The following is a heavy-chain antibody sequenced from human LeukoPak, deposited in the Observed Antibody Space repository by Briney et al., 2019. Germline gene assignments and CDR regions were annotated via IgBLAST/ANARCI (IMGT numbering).Heavy chain of an antibody. CDR2: IKEDGSEK. Sequence: GGSLRLSCAASGFSFSGYWMTWVRQAPGKGLEWVANIKEDGSEKYYTDFVKGRFTISRDNAKNSLDLQMNSLRAEDTAVYYCARRGSTDYWGQGTLVTVSS. D-gene: IGHD2/OR15-2a*01. V-gene: IGHV3-7*03. CDR3: ARRGSTDY. J-gene: IGHJ4*02. CDR1: GFSFSGYW.